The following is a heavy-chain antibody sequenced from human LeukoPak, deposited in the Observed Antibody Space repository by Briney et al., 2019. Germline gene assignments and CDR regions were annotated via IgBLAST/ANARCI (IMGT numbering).Heavy chain of an antibody. CDR1: GFTLSSYS. J-gene: IGHJ6*02. D-gene: IGHD3-10*01. CDR3: ARDRNYLAPSYYYYGMDV. CDR2: ISSSGSYI. Sequence: GGSLRLSCAASGFTLSSYSMSWVRQAPGKGLEWVSSISSSGSYIYYGDSVKGRFIISRDNAENSVYLQMDSLRAEDTAVYYCARDRNYLAPSYYYYGMDVWGQGTTVTVSS. V-gene: IGHV3-21*01.